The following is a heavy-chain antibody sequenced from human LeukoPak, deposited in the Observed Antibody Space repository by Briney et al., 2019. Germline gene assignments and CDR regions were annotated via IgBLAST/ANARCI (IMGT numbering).Heavy chain of an antibody. Sequence: GGSLRLSCVVSGFTVSTNYMSWVRQAPGKGLEWVSVIYSGGSTYYADSVKGRFTISRDNSKNTLYLQMNSLRAEDTAVYYCARGYDFWSGYYTGMPYYFDYWGQGTLVTVSS. V-gene: IGHV3-53*01. CDR3: ARGYDFWSGYYTGMPYYFDY. J-gene: IGHJ4*02. D-gene: IGHD3-3*01. CDR2: IYSGGST. CDR1: GFTVSTNY.